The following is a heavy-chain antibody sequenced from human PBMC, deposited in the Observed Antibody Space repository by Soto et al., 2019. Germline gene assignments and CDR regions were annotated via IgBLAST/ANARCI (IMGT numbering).Heavy chain of an antibody. V-gene: IGHV1-69*01. CDR3: ARGHMAALNVLYYYYAMDV. CDR2: FTPVLSSV. Sequence: QVRLEQSGAEMKQPGSSVRVSCKASGGTLYNYGISWVRQFPGQGPEWMGGFTPVLSSVSYTQKFQHSLTITADESTNTVYMELTSLRSDDTAMYYCARGHMAALNVLYYYYAMDVWGQGTPVTVSS. D-gene: IGHD2-8*02. J-gene: IGHJ6*02. CDR1: GGTLYNYG.